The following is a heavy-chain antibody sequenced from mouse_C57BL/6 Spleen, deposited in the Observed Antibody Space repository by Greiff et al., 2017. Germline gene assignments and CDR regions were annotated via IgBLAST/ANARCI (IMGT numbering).Heavy chain of an antibody. J-gene: IGHJ4*01. Sequence: VMLVESGPGLVAPSQSLSITCTVSGFSLTSYAISWVRQPPGKGLEWLGVIWTGGGTNYNSALKSRLSISKDNSKSQVFLKMNSLQTDDTARYYCARGDYGSSYYAMDYWGQGTSVTVSS. CDR1: GFSLTSYA. V-gene: IGHV2-9-1*01. D-gene: IGHD1-1*01. CDR2: IWTGGGT. CDR3: ARGDYGSSYYAMDY.